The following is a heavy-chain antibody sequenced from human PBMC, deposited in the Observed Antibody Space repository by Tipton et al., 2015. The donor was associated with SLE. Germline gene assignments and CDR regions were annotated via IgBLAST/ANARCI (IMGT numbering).Heavy chain of an antibody. D-gene: IGHD6-6*01. CDR3: ARDLSARGGHYFDY. CDR1: GGSISSYY. J-gene: IGHJ4*02. Sequence: TLSLTCTVSGGSISSYYWSWIRQPPGKGLEWIGYIYYSGSTNYNPPLKSRVTISVDTSKNQFSLKLSSVTAADTAVYYCARDLSARGGHYFDYWGQGTLVTVSS. CDR2: IYYSGST. V-gene: IGHV4-59*01.